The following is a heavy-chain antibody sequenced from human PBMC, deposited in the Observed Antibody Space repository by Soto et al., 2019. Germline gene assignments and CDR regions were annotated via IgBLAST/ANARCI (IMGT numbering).Heavy chain of an antibody. CDR3: AREGEAYSSSWFNWFDP. V-gene: IGHV4-59*01. D-gene: IGHD6-13*01. CDR1: GGSISSYY. CDR2: IYYSGST. J-gene: IGHJ5*02. Sequence: SETLSLTCTVSGGSISSYYWSWIRQPPGKGLEWIGYIYYSGSTNYNPSLKSRVTISVDTSKNQFSLKLSSVTAADTAVYYCAREGEAYSSSWFNWFDPWGQGTLVTVSS.